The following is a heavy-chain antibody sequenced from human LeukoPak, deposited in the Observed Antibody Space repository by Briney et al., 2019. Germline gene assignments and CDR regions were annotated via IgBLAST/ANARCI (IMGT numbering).Heavy chain of an antibody. CDR2: IYTSGST. Sequence: SETLSLTCTVSGGSISSYYWSWIRQPAGKGLEWIGRIYTSGSTNYNPSLKSRVTMSVDTSKNQFSLKLSSVTAADTAEYYCARSGYCSSTSCYTRVRYFDYGGQGTLVTVSS. V-gene: IGHV4-4*07. J-gene: IGHJ4*02. D-gene: IGHD2-2*02. CDR3: ARSGYCSSTSCYTRVRYFDY. CDR1: GGSISSYY.